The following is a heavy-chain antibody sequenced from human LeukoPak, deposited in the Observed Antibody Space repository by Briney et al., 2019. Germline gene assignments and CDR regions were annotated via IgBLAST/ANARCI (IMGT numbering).Heavy chain of an antibody. J-gene: IGHJ5*02. CDR2: FDPEVGET. Sequence: ASVKVSRKVSGYTLTELSMHWVRQAPGKGLEWRGGFDPEVGETIYAQKFKGRVTMTEDTSTDTAYMELSSLRSEDTAVYYCATNYCSGGSCYSWEYNWFDPWGQGTLVTVSS. V-gene: IGHV1-24*01. CDR3: ATNYCSGGSCYSWEYNWFDP. D-gene: IGHD2-15*01. CDR1: GYTLTELS.